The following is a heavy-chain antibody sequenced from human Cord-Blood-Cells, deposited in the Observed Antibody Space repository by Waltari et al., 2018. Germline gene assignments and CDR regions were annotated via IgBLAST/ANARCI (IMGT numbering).Heavy chain of an antibody. CDR1: GGTFSSYA. Sequence: QVQLVQSGAEVKKPGSSVKVSCTASGGTFSSYAISWVRQAPGQGLEWMGRIIPILGIANYAQKFQGRVTITADKSTSTAYMELSSLRSEDTAVYYCARDLRIQLWSASDYWGQGTLVTVSS. D-gene: IGHD5-18*01. V-gene: IGHV1-69*09. J-gene: IGHJ4*02. CDR3: ARDLRIQLWSASDY. CDR2: IIPILGIA.